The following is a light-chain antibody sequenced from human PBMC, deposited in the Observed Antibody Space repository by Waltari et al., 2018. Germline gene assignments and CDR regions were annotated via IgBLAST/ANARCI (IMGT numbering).Light chain of an antibody. J-gene: IGLJ2*01. V-gene: IGLV3-21*04. Sequence: SYVLTQPPSVSVAPGMTARISCGGTRSAANGVQWYQQKPGQAPVLVILFDSARPSGIPERFSGSNSGNTATLTISRVEAGDEADYYCQVWDSSRNVVFGGGTKLTVL. CDR2: FDS. CDR1: RSAANG. CDR3: QVWDSSRNVV.